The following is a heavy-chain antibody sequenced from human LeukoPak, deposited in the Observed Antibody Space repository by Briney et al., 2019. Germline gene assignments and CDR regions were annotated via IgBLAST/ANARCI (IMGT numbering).Heavy chain of an antibody. CDR1: GFTFSSYA. J-gene: IGHJ4*02. D-gene: IGHD3-3*01. CDR2: ISGSGGST. CDR3: AKDDPIGDYFDY. V-gene: IGHV3-23*01. Sequence: GGSLRLSCAASGFTFSSYAMSWVRQAPGKWLEWVSAISGSGGSTYYADSVTGRFTISRENYKNTLYLKMNSLRAEDRAVYYCAKDDPIGDYFDYWGQGTLVTVSS.